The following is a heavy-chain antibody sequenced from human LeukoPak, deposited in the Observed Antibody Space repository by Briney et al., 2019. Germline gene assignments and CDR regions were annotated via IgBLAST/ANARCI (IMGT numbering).Heavy chain of an antibody. D-gene: IGHD3-9*01. Sequence: GGSLRLSCAASGFSLSSYSMNWVRQAPGKGLEWVSSITISSNFIYYADSVKGRFTISRDNAKNSLYLQMNSLRAEDTAVYFCARDGHGYGILTGYSYFGMDVWGQGTTVTVSS. CDR2: ITISSNFI. J-gene: IGHJ6*02. CDR3: ARDGHGYGILTGYSYFGMDV. V-gene: IGHV3-21*01. CDR1: GFSLSSYS.